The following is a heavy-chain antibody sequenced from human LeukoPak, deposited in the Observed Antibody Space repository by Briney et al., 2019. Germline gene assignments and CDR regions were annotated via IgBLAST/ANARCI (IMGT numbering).Heavy chain of an antibody. V-gene: IGHV1-2*02. CDR1: GYTFTAYY. CDR3: VREGSSSSSDYYYYYMDV. Sequence: GASVKVSCKASGYTFTAYYMHWVRQAPGHGLEWMGWINPNSGGTNYAQKFQGRVTMTRDTSINTAYMELSRLRSDDTAVYYCVREGSSSSSDYYYYYMDVWAKGPRSPSP. D-gene: IGHD6-6*01. CDR2: INPNSGGT. J-gene: IGHJ6*03.